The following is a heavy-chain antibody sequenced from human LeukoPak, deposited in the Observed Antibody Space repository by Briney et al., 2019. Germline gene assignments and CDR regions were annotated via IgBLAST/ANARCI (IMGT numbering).Heavy chain of an antibody. CDR2: ISGSGGST. Sequence: GGSLRLSRAASGFTFSSYAMSWVRQAPGKGLDWVSAISGSGGSTYYADSVKGRFTISRDNSKNTLYLQMNSLRAEDTAVYYCVYYCSSTSCYLQGYWGQGTLVTVSS. D-gene: IGHD2-2*01. V-gene: IGHV3-23*01. CDR1: GFTFSSYA. CDR3: VYYCSSTSCYLQGY. J-gene: IGHJ4*02.